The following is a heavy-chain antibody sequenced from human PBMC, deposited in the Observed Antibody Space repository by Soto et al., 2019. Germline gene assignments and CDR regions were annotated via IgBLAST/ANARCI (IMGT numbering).Heavy chain of an antibody. CDR3: TSFSGSRHDSFDY. CDR2: IYPDDSDT. CDR1: GYTFTKYW. D-gene: IGHD1-1*01. V-gene: IGHV5-51*06. J-gene: IGHJ4*02. Sequence: GESLKISCKASGYTFTKYWVGWVRQIPGKGLEWMGIIYPDDSDTRYRPSFQGHVTISVDKAVNTAYLQWTRLKASDTAMYYCTSFSGSRHDSFDYWGQRTPVTGSS.